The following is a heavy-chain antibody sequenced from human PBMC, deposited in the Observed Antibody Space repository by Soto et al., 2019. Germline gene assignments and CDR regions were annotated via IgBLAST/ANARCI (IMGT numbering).Heavy chain of an antibody. J-gene: IGHJ3*02. CDR3: AKEGDSGYALSYAFDI. V-gene: IGHV3-9*01. CDR2: ISWNSGSI. D-gene: IGHD5-12*01. CDR1: GFTLDDYA. Sequence: EVQLVESGGGSVQPGRSLRLSCAASGFTLDDYAMHWVGQAPGKGLEWVSGISWNSGSIGYADSVKGRFTISRDNAKKSMDLQMISLRAEDTAMYYCAKEGDSGYALSYAFDICGQGTMVTVSS.